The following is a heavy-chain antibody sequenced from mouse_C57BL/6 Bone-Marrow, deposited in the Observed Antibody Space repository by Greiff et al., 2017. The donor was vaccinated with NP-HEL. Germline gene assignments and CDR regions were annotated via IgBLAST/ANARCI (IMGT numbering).Heavy chain of an antibody. D-gene: IGHD5-1-1*01. J-gene: IGHJ1*03. CDR1: GFTFSDYY. V-gene: IGHV5-16*01. CDR3: ARDRGYPDV. CDR2: INYDGSST. Sequence: EVQRVESEGGLVQPGSSMKLSCTASGFTFSDYYMAWVRQVPEKGLEWVANINYDGSSTYYLDSLKSRFIISRDNAKNILYLQMSSLKSEDTATYYCARDRGYPDVWGTGTTVTVSS.